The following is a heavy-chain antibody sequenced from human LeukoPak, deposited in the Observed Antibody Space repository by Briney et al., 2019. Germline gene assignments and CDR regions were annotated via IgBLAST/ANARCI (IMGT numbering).Heavy chain of an antibody. J-gene: IGHJ4*02. Sequence: SGPTLVNPTQTLTLTCTFSGFSLSTSGVGVGWIRQPPGKALEWLALIYWNDDKRYSPSLKSRLTITKDTSKNQVVLTMTNMDPVDTATYYCAHSPLVYDSSGYRKAYFDYWGQGTLVTVSS. V-gene: IGHV2-5*01. CDR2: IYWNDDK. CDR1: GFSLSTSGVG. D-gene: IGHD3-22*01. CDR3: AHSPLVYDSSGYRKAYFDY.